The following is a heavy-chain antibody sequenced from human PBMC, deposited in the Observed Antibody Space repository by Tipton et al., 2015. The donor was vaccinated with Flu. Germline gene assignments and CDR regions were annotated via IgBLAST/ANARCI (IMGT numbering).Heavy chain of an antibody. CDR3: ARDSHITGTTGAFDI. Sequence: TLSLTCTVSGGSISSYYWSWIRQPAGKGLEWIGRIYTSGNTNYNPSLKSRVTMSVDTSKNQFSLKLSSVTAADTAVYYCARDSHITGTTGAFDIWGQGTMVTVSS. D-gene: IGHD1-20*01. CDR2: IYTSGNT. CDR1: GGSISSYY. J-gene: IGHJ3*02. V-gene: IGHV4-4*07.